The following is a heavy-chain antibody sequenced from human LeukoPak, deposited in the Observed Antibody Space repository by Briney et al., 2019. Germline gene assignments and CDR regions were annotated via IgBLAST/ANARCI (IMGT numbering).Heavy chain of an antibody. Sequence: QPGGSLRLSCAASGFTFSSYEMNWVRQAPGKGLEWVSAISGSGGSTYYADSVRGRFTISRDNSKNTLYLQMNSLRAEDTAVYYCAKEPRPNIVGATTFDPWGQGTLVTVSS. J-gene: IGHJ5*02. CDR3: AKEPRPNIVGATTFDP. D-gene: IGHD1-26*01. CDR2: ISGSGGST. CDR1: GFTFSSYE. V-gene: IGHV3-23*01.